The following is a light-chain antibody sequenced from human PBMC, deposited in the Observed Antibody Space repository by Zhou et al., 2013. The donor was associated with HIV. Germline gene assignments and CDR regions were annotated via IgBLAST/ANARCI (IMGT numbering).Light chain of an antibody. CDR2: KAS. J-gene: IGKJ5*01. CDR1: QGISTS. CDR3: QQYNTYPIT. Sequence: DIQMTQSPSTLSASVGDTVSITCRASQGISTSVAWYQQKAGKAPRLLIHKASSLHFGVPSTFSGSRSGTEFTLTISSLQPDECATYFCQQYNTYPITFGQGTRLEI. V-gene: IGKV1-5*03.